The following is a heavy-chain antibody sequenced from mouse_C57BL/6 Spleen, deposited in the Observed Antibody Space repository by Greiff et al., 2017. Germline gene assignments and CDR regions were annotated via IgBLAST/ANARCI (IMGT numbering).Heavy chain of an antibody. CDR3: AKSLNWDFDY. V-gene: IGHV5-17*01. D-gene: IGHD4-1*01. CDR1: GFTFSDYG. Sequence: EVHLVESGGGLVKPGGSLKLSCAASGFTFSDYGMHWVRQAPEKGLEWVAYISSGSSTIYYADTVKGRFTISRDNAKNTLFLQMTSLMSEDTAMYYCAKSLNWDFDYWGQGTTLTVSS. CDR2: ISSGSSTI. J-gene: IGHJ2*01.